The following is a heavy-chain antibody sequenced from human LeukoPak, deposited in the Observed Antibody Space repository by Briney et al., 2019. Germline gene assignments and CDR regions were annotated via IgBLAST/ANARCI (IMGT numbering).Heavy chain of an antibody. D-gene: IGHD6-13*01. V-gene: IGHV1-18*01. CDR3: ARDRGVFSSSPGDY. CDR1: GYTFTSYD. J-gene: IGHJ4*02. Sequence: ASVKVSCKASGYTFTSYDINWVRQAPGQGLEWMGWISPHDGNTHYAQNLQGRVTVTTDTSTSTVYMEVRSLRSDDTAVYYCARDRGVFSSSPGDYWGQGTLVTVSS. CDR2: ISPHDGNT.